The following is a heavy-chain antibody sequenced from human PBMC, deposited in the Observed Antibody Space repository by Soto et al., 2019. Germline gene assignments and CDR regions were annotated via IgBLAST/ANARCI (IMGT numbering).Heavy chain of an antibody. CDR3: ARQVSSAWPPYYYDMDV. J-gene: IGHJ6*02. CDR2: IHYSGST. D-gene: IGHD6-25*01. V-gene: IGHV4-59*08. Sequence: SETLSLTCTVSGSSISSYFWSWIRQPPGRGLEWIGHIHYSGSTNYNPSLKSRVTISVDTSKNQVSLKLSSVTAADTAMYFCARQVSSAWPPYYYDMDVWGQGTTVTVSS. CDR1: GSSISSYF.